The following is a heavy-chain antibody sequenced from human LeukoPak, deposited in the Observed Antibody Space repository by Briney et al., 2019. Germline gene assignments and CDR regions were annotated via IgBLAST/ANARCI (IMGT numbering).Heavy chain of an antibody. Sequence: SETLSLTCAVSGGSISSGGYSWSWIRQPPGKGLEWIGYIYHSGSTYYNPSLKSRVTISVDRSKNQFSLKLSSVTAADTAVYYCARLGYRSSTSCYGGWFDPWGQGTLVTVSS. D-gene: IGHD2-2*01. CDR2: IYHSGST. J-gene: IGHJ5*02. V-gene: IGHV4-30-2*01. CDR3: ARLGYRSSTSCYGGWFDP. CDR1: GGSISSGGYS.